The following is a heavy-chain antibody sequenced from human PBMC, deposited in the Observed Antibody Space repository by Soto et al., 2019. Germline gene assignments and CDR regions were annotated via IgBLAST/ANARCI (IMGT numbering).Heavy chain of an antibody. D-gene: IGHD6-6*01. Sequence: GGSLRLSCAASGFTFSDYYMSWIRQAPGKGLEWVSYISSSSSYTNYADSVKGRFTISRDNAKNSLYLQMNSLRAEDTAVYYCARAIAASNYYYYYGMDVWGQGTTVTVSS. CDR1: GFTFSDYY. CDR2: ISSSSSYT. V-gene: IGHV3-11*06. J-gene: IGHJ6*02. CDR3: ARAIAASNYYYYYGMDV.